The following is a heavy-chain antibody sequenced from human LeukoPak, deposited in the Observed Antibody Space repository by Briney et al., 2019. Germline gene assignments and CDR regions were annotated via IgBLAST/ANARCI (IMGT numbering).Heavy chain of an antibody. V-gene: IGHV4-61*09. Sequence: SQTLSFTCTVSGDSISTGTYYWSWIRQAAGKGLEWLGQIMIGGNTNYNPSLKSRVTMSVDTSKNQFSLKLSSVTAADTAIYYCARGPTTVTVRFGFDPWGQGTLVTVSS. D-gene: IGHD4-17*01. CDR2: IMIGGNT. CDR3: ARGPTTVTVRFGFDP. CDR1: GDSISTGTYY. J-gene: IGHJ5*02.